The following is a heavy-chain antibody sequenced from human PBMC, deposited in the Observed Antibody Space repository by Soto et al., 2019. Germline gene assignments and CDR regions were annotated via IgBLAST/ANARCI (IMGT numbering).Heavy chain of an antibody. CDR2: ISGSGGST. CDR3: AGLSSGQTNFDY. CDR1: GFTFSSYA. Sequence: SLRLSCAASGFTFSSYAMSWVRQAPGKGPEWVSAISGSGGSTYYADSVKGRFTISRDNSKNTLYLQMNSLRAEDTAVYYCAGLSSGQTNFDYWGQGTLVTVSS. D-gene: IGHD6-19*01. V-gene: IGHV3-23*01. J-gene: IGHJ4*02.